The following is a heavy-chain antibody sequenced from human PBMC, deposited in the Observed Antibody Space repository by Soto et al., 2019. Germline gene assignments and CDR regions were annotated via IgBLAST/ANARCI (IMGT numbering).Heavy chain of an antibody. J-gene: IGHJ4*02. Sequence: ASVKVSCKASGYTFTSYAISWVRQAPGQGLEWMGWIKVSNGRTSYAQNFQGRVTMTRDTSTNTAYMELTTLTSDDTAFYYCARGVSAGVDYWGQGTLVTVSS. CDR2: IKVSNGRT. D-gene: IGHD1-26*01. CDR1: GYTFTSYA. CDR3: ARGVSAGVDY. V-gene: IGHV1-18*01.